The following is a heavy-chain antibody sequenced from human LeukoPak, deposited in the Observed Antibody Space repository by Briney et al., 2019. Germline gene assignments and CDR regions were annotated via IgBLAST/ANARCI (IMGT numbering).Heavy chain of an antibody. CDR3: ASGGYSGYAFDY. CDR1: GGSISSFY. CDR2: IYYSGIT. J-gene: IGHJ4*02. Sequence: SETLSLTCTVSGGSISSFYWSWIRQPPGKGLQWIGYIYYSGITRYNPSLKSLVTISVDTSKNQFSLKLSSVTAADTAVYYCASGGYSGYAFDYWGQGILVTVSS. D-gene: IGHD5-12*01. V-gene: IGHV4-59*01.